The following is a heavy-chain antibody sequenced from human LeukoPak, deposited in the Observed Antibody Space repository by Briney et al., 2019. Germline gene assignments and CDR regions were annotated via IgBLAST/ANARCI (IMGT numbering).Heavy chain of an antibody. D-gene: IGHD3-9*01. J-gene: IGHJ4*02. Sequence: ASVKVSCKASGYTFTDYYMHWVRQAPGQGLEWMGWINPNSGGTNFAQKFQGRVAMTRDTSISTAYLELGSLRSDDTAVYFCARGRYDILTGTNWGQGTLVTVSS. V-gene: IGHV1-2*02. CDR2: INPNSGGT. CDR1: GYTFTDYY. CDR3: ARGRYDILTGTN.